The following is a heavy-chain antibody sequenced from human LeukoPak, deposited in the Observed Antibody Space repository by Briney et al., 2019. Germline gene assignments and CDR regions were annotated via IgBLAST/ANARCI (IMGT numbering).Heavy chain of an antibody. CDR2: ISWYSGSI. J-gene: IGHJ4*02. D-gene: IGHD6-13*01. CDR1: GFTFDDYA. Sequence: PGGSLRLSCAASGFTFDDYAMHWVRQAPGKGLEWVSGISWYSGSIGYADSVKGRFTISRDNAKNSLYLQMNSLRAEDTAVYYCARDRYSSSWYPPYFDYWGQGTLVTVSS. V-gene: IGHV3-9*01. CDR3: ARDRYSSSWYPPYFDY.